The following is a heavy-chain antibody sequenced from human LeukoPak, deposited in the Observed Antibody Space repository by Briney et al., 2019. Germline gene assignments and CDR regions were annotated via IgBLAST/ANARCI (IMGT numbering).Heavy chain of an antibody. Sequence: QSGGSLRLSCAASGFTGSHNYMSWVRQAPGKGLEWVSAVSNSGGSTYYADSVKGRFTISRDNSKNTLYLQMNSLRAEDTAVYYCAKVTRVAVAGYFDYWGQGTLVTVSS. CDR2: VSNSGGST. V-gene: IGHV3-23*01. D-gene: IGHD6-19*01. CDR1: GFTGSHNY. J-gene: IGHJ4*02. CDR3: AKVTRVAVAGYFDY.